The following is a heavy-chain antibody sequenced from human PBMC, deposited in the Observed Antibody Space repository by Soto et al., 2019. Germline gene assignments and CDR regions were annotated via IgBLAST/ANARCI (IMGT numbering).Heavy chain of an antibody. J-gene: IGHJ3*01. CDR1: GFTFSSFA. CDR3: ARGGRGLRGAFGV. CDR2: ISFNGRSQ. D-gene: IGHD3-16*01. V-gene: IGHV3-30*14. Sequence: QKLLVESGGGVVQPGRALRLSCAASGFTFSSFAMHWVRQAPGKGLEWVSVISFNGRSQFYPDSIRGGFTISRDNSKNTLYGQLNSLRPEDTAVYYCARGGRGLRGAFGVWGQGTEVSV.